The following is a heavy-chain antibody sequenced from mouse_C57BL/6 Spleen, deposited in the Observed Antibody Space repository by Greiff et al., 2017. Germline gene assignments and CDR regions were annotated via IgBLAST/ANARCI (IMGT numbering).Heavy chain of an antibody. CDR3: ARTGSTDY. CDR1: GYTFTSYW. CDR2: IDPSDSYT. J-gene: IGHJ2*01. Sequence: QVQLQQPGAELVRPGTSVKLSCKASGYTFTSYWMHWVKQRPGQGLEWIGVIDPSDSYTNYNQKFKGKATLTVDTSSSTAYIQLSSLTSEDSAVYYCARTGSTDYWGQGTTLTVSS. V-gene: IGHV1-59*01. D-gene: IGHD1-1*01.